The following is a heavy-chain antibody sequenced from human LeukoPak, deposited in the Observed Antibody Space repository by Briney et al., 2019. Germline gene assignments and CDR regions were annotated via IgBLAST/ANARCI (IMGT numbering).Heavy chain of an antibody. D-gene: IGHD1-20*01. CDR1: GGSISSYYW. CDR3: ARTRLITGTDF. V-gene: IGHV2-70*11. CDR2: IDWDDDK. J-gene: IGHJ4*02. Sequence: TLSLTCTVSGGSISSYYWSWIRQPPGKALEWLARIDWDDDKYYSTSLKTRLTISKDTSKKQVVLTMTNMDPVDTATYYCARTRLITGTDFWGQGTLVTVSS.